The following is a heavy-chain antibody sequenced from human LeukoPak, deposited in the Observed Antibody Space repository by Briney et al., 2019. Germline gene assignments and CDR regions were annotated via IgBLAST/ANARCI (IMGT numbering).Heavy chain of an antibody. J-gene: IGHJ3*02. V-gene: IGHV3-53*01. CDR2: IYSGGST. D-gene: IGHD3-22*01. CDR1: GFTVSSNY. CDR3: ARDGYYYDSSGYPGAFDI. Sequence: GGSLRLSCAASGFTVSSNYMSWVRQAPGKGLEWVSVIYSGGSTYYADSVKGRFTISRDNSKNTLYLQMSSLRAEDTAVYYCARDGYYYDSSGYPGAFDIWGQGTMVTVSS.